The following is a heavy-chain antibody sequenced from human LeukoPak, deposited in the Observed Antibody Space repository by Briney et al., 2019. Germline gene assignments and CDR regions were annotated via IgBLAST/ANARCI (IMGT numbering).Heavy chain of an antibody. V-gene: IGHV4-30-4*01. CDR2: IYYSGST. CDR3: ARAPPPDMVTE. CDR1: GLHHSCCEYY. Sequence: SQTLSLTCTVCGLHHSCCEYYWSWIRQPPGKGLEWIGYIYYSGSTYYNPSLKSRVTISVDTSKNQFSLRLSSVTAADTAVYYCARAPPPDMVTEWGQGTLVTVSS. D-gene: IGHD4-23*01. J-gene: IGHJ4*02.